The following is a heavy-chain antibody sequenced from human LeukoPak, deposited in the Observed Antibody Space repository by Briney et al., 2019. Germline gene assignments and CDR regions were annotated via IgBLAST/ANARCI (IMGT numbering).Heavy chain of an antibody. CDR2: IYYSGST. CDR3: ARLGEYSYKD. Sequence: SETLSLTCTVSGGSISSYYWSWIRQPPGKGPEWFGYIYYSGSTNYNPSLKSRVTISVDTSKNQFSLKLTSVTAADTAVYYCARLGEYSYKDWGQGTLVTVSS. D-gene: IGHD5-18*01. J-gene: IGHJ4*02. V-gene: IGHV4-59*01. CDR1: GGSISSYY.